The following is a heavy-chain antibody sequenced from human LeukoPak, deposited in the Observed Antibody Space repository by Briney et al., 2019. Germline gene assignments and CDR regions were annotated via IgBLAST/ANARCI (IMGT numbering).Heavy chain of an antibody. Sequence: SETLSLTCTVSGGSISSSSYYWGWIRQPPGKGLEWIGSIYYSGSTYYNPSLKSRVTMSVDTSKNQFSLRLSSVTAADTAIYYCARTYGGGVTDAFDIWGQGTIVTVSS. D-gene: IGHD2-21*01. CDR3: ARTYGGGVTDAFDI. J-gene: IGHJ3*02. V-gene: IGHV4-39*07. CDR1: GGSISSSSYY. CDR2: IYYSGST.